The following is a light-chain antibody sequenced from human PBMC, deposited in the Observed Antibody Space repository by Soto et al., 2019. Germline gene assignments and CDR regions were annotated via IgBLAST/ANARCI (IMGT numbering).Light chain of an antibody. J-gene: IGKJ1*01. CDR1: QSVSSY. CDR2: DAS. V-gene: IGKV3-11*01. CDR3: QQRSNWPPT. Sequence: MVGTHSPATLSLSPGERATLSCRASQSVSSYLAWYQQKPGQAPRLLIYDASNRATGIPARFSGSGSGTDFTLTISSLQPEDFAVYYCQQRSNWPPTFGQGTKVDIK.